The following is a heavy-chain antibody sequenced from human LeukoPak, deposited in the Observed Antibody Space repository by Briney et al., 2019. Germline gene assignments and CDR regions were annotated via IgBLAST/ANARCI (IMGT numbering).Heavy chain of an antibody. V-gene: IGHV1-69*13. CDR3: AREPRYSSIAARSRYFDY. CDR1: GGTFSSYA. D-gene: IGHD6-6*01. Sequence: SVKVSCKASGGTFSSYAISWVRQAPGQGLEWMGGIILIFGTANYAQKFQGRVTITADEPTSTAYMELSSLRSEDTAVYYCAREPRYSSIAARSRYFDYWGQGTLVTVSS. CDR2: IILIFGTA. J-gene: IGHJ4*02.